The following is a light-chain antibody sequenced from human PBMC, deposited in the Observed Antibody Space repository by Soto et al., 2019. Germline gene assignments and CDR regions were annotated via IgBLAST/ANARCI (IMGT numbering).Light chain of an antibody. J-gene: IGLJ1*01. CDR3: AAWDDSLNGYV. CDR2: SNN. Sequence: QSVLTQPPSASGTPGQRFTISCSGSSSNIGSNTVNWYQQLPGTAPKLLIYSNNQRPSGVPDRFSGSKSGTSASLAISGLRSEDEADYYCAAWDDSLNGYVFGTGTKVTVL. V-gene: IGLV1-44*01. CDR1: SSNIGSNT.